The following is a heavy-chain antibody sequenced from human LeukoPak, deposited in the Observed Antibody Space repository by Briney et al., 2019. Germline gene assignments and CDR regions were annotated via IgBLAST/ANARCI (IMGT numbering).Heavy chain of an antibody. V-gene: IGHV3-23*01. CDR3: ARSTYGDYGIRDAFDI. CDR2: ISGSGGST. Sequence: GGSLRLSCAASGFTFSSYAMSWVRQAPGKGLELVSAISGSGGSTYYADSVKDRFTISRDNSKNTLYLQMNSLRAEDTAVYYCARSTYGDYGIRDAFDIWGQGTMVTVSS. CDR1: GFTFSSYA. D-gene: IGHD4-17*01. J-gene: IGHJ3*02.